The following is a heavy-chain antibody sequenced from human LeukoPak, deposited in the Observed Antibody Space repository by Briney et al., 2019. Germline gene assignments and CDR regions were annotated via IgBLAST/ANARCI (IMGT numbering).Heavy chain of an antibody. Sequence: GGSLRLSCAASGFTFSSYWMHWVRQAPGKGLVWVSRINGDGSSTAYADSVKGRFTISRDDAKNTLYLQMNSLTAEDTAVYYCARGPPWYFDLWGRGTLVTVSS. V-gene: IGHV3-74*01. J-gene: IGHJ2*01. CDR2: INGDGSST. CDR3: ARGPPWYFDL. CDR1: GFTFSSYW. D-gene: IGHD6-25*01.